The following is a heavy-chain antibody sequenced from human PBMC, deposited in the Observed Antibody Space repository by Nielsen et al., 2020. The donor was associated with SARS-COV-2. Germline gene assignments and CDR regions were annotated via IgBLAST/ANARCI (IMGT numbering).Heavy chain of an antibody. CDR3: ARAGTGNVDTAMGVDY. Sequence: ASVKVSCKASGYTFTGSYVHWVRQAPGQGLEWMGLINPNSGATNYAQKFQGRVTMTRDTSASTAYMELSSLRSEDTAVYYCARAGTGNVDTAMGVDYWGQGTLVTVSS. CDR2: INPNSGAT. CDR1: GYTFTGSY. V-gene: IGHV1-2*06. J-gene: IGHJ4*02. D-gene: IGHD5-18*01.